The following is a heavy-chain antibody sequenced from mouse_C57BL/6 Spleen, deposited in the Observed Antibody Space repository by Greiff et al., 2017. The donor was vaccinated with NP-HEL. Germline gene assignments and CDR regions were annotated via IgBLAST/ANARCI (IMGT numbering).Heavy chain of an antibody. CDR3: ARPDGYDLFAY. Sequence: EVQLQESGPELVKPGASVKISCKASGYSFTGYYMNWVKQSPEKSLEWIGEINPSTGGTTYNQKFKAKATLTVDKSSSTAYMQLKSLTSEDSAVYYCARPDGYDLFAYWGQGTLVTVSA. CDR1: GYSFTGYY. V-gene: IGHV1-42*01. CDR2: INPSTGGT. J-gene: IGHJ3*01. D-gene: IGHD2-2*01.